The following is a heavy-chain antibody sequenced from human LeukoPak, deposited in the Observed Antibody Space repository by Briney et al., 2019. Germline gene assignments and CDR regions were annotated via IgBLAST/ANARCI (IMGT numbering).Heavy chain of an antibody. V-gene: IGHV6-1*01. J-gene: IGHJ4*02. CDR3: ARGTGSLDY. CDR2: TYSGSKWFN. D-gene: IGHD1-26*01. Sequence: SQTLSLTCAISGDSVSSKSASWNCIRQSPSRGLEWLGRTYSGSKWFNDYAVSVKSRITINPDTSKNQFPLHLSSVTPDDTAVYYCARGTGSLDYWGQGTLVTVSS. CDR1: GDSVSSKSAS.